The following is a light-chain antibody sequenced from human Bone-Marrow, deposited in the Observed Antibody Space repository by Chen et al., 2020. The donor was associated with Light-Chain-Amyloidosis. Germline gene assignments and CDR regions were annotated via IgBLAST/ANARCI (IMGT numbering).Light chain of an antibody. Sequence: QSALTHPRPVSGSPGQSVPISFTGTSSDVGAYNYVSWYQQHPDKAPELILYDVNKRHSGVPDRFSGSKSGNTASLTISGLQAEDEGDYYCGSYTGRYSVVFGGGTKLTVL. CDR1: SSDVGAYNY. V-gene: IGLV2-11*01. J-gene: IGLJ2*01. CDR2: DVN. CDR3: GSYTGRYSVV.